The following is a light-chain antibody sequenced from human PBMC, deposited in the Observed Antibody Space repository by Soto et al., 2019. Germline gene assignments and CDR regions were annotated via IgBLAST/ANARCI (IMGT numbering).Light chain of an antibody. CDR2: GAS. CDR1: QNVSSTY. J-gene: IGKJ2*01. V-gene: IGKV3-20*01. CDR3: QQDGSSST. Sequence: EIVLTQSPGTLSLSPGGRATLACRASQNVSSTYLAWYQQKPGQAPRLLIYGASNRATGIPDRFSGSGSGSAFTLTINGLAPEDFAVYYCQQDGSSSTFGQGTKLEIK.